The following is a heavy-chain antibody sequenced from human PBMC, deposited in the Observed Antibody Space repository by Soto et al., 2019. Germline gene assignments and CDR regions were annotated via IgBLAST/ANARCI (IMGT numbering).Heavy chain of an antibody. Sequence: GGSLRLSCAASGLTFSSYAMCWVRQAPGKGLEWVSAISGSGGSTYYADSVKGRFTISRDNSKNTLYLQMNSLRAEDTAVYYCAKDLYSGYKGAFDIWGQGTMVTVSS. CDR2: ISGSGGST. D-gene: IGHD5-12*01. J-gene: IGHJ3*02. CDR3: AKDLYSGYKGAFDI. CDR1: GLTFSSYA. V-gene: IGHV3-23*01.